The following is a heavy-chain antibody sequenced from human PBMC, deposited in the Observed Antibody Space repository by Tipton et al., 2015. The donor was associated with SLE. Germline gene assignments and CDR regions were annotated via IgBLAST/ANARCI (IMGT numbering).Heavy chain of an antibody. CDR2: IYYSGST. J-gene: IGHJ3*02. Sequence: TLSLTCTVSGGSISSYYWSWIRQPPGKGLEWIGYIYYSGSTNYNPSLKSRVTISVDTSKNQFSLKLSSVTAADTAVYYCASLVADPAGAFDIWGQGTMVTVSS. D-gene: IGHD2-8*02. CDR1: GGSISSYY. CDR3: ASLVADPAGAFDI. V-gene: IGHV4-59*01.